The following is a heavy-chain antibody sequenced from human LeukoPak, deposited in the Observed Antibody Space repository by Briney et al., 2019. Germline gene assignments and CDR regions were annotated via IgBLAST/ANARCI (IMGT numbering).Heavy chain of an antibody. V-gene: IGHV3-7*01. J-gene: IGHJ4*02. CDR3: TASNRFWGRSDS. Sequence: GGSLTLSHAASGFTFRMAWMTCVRQPPGEGLECGANINEDETQKYSVDSVKVQFIISRDQANTSVDLRMDSLRADDTAIYFFTASNRFWGRSDSWGRGALVSVSS. CDR1: GFTFRMAW. CDR2: INEDETQK. D-gene: IGHD3-16*01.